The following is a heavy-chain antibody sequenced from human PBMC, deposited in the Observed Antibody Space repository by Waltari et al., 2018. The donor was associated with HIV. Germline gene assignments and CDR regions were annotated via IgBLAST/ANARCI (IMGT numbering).Heavy chain of an antibody. CDR3: ARDRPYSSSFHGMDV. CDR2: KNPCGCRT. CDR1: GYTFTSYY. V-gene: IGHV1-46*03. D-gene: IGHD6-6*01. J-gene: IGHJ6*02. Sequence: QVQLVQSGAEVNKPGASVKVSCKASGYTFTSYYMHWVRQAPGQGLEWMGRKNPCGCRTRDAQKFQGRVTMTRDTSASTVYRELSSLRSEDTAVYYCARDRPYSSSFHGMDVWGQGTTVTVSS.